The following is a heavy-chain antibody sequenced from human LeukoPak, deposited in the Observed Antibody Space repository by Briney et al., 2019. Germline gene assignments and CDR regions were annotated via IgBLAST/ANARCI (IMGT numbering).Heavy chain of an antibody. Sequence: ASVKVSCKASGYTFTSYYMHWVRQAPGQGLEWMGIINPSGGSTSYAQKFQGRVTMTRDMSTSTVYMELSSLRSEDTAVYYCARDLGSGWYENWFDPWGQGTLVAVSS. CDR1: GYTFTSYY. J-gene: IGHJ5*02. D-gene: IGHD6-19*01. CDR2: INPSGGST. V-gene: IGHV1-46*01. CDR3: ARDLGSGWYENWFDP.